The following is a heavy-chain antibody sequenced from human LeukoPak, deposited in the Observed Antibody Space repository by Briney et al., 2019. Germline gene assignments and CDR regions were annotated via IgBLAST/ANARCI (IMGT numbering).Heavy chain of an antibody. V-gene: IGHV3-23*01. D-gene: IGHD2-15*01. CDR1: GFTVSSNY. CDR2: ISGSDAGT. J-gene: IGHJ4*02. CDR3: AKGSLGSCRGVICYSLDY. Sequence: GGSLRLSCAASGFTVSSNYMSWVRQSPGKGLEWVSAISGSDAGTYYADSVKGRFTISRDNSKNTLYLQMNGLRAEDTATYYCAKGSLGSCRGVICYSLDYWGQGSLVTVSS.